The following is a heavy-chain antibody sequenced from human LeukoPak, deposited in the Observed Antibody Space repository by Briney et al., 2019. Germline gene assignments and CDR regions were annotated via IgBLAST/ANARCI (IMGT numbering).Heavy chain of an antibody. J-gene: IGHJ3*02. V-gene: IGHV6-1*01. CDR2: TYYRSKWYN. CDR1: GDSVSSNSAT. Sequence: SQTLSLTCAISGDSVSSNSATWNWIRQSPSRGVEWLGRTYYRSKWYNDYAVSVKSRMSINPDTSKNQFSLRLNSVTPEDTAVYYCAGGHAFDIWGQGTMVTVSS. CDR3: AGGHAFDI.